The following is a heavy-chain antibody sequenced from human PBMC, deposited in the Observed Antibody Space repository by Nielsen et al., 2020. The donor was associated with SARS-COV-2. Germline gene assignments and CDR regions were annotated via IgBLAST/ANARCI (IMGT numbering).Heavy chain of an antibody. CDR2: ISYDGSNK. J-gene: IGHJ4*02. V-gene: IGHV3-30*03. Sequence: GESLKISCAASGFPFRSYGMHWVRQAPGKGLEWVASISYDGSNKFYADSSKGRFTISRDDSKNTLYLQMNSLRVEDTAVYYCARVISEYGDYAYFDQWGQGTLVTVSS. CDR1: GFPFRSYG. CDR3: ARVISEYGDYAYFDQ. D-gene: IGHD4-17*01.